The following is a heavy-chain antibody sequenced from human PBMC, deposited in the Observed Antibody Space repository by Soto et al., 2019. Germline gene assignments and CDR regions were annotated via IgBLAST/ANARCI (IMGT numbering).Heavy chain of an antibody. D-gene: IGHD3-22*01. CDR2: IWYDGSNK. Sequence: PGGSMRLSCAASGFTFRSSGMDWACQAPGKGLEWVAVIWYDGSNKYYADSVKGRFTISRDNSKNTLYLQMNSLRAEDTAVYYCARDLRYYDSSGPFDPWGQGTLVTVSS. CDR1: GFTFRSSG. CDR3: ARDLRYYDSSGPFDP. V-gene: IGHV3-33*01. J-gene: IGHJ5*02.